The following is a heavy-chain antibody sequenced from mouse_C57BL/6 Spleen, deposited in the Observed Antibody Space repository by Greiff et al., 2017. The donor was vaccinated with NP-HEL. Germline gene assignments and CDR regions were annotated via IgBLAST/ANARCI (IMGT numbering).Heavy chain of an antibody. CDR3: ARQDGYYYAMDY. V-gene: IGHV5-17*01. CDR1: GFTFSDYG. CDR2: ISSGSSTI. J-gene: IGHJ4*01. Sequence: DVHLVESGGGLVKPGGSLKLSCAASGFTFSDYGMHWVRQAPEKGLEWVAYISSGSSTIYYADTVKGRFTISRDNAKNTLFLQMTSLRSEDTAMYYCARQDGYYYAMDYWGQGTSVTVSS. D-gene: IGHD2-3*01.